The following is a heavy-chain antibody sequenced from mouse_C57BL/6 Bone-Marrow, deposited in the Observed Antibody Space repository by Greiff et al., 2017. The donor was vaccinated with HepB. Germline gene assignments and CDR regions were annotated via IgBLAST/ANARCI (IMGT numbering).Heavy chain of an antibody. V-gene: IGHV1-81*01. CDR3: ARFRYYGSSYGLFDY. CDR1: GYTFTSYG. CDR2: IYPRSGNT. D-gene: IGHD1-1*01. Sequence: VQLQQSGAELARPGASVKLSCKASGYTFTSYGISWVKQRTGQGLEWIGEIYPRSGNTYYNEKFKGKAKLTADKSSRTAYMELRSLTSEDSAVYFCARFRYYGSSYGLFDYWGQGTTLTVSS. J-gene: IGHJ2*01.